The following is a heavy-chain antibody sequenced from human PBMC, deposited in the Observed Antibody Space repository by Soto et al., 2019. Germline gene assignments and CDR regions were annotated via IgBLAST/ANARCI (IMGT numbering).Heavy chain of an antibody. CDR1: GFTFSNYA. CDR3: VKDWSGDKCPCLDV. Sequence: EVQLLESGGGLVQTGGSLRLSCATSGFTFSNYAMTWVRQAPGEGLEWVSTISGGTTYYADSVKGRFTISRDNPKKTLELQMNSLRAEDTAVYYCVKDWSGDKCPCLDVWGQGTTVTVSS. J-gene: IGHJ6*02. D-gene: IGHD3-3*01. V-gene: IGHV3-23*01. CDR2: ISGGTT.